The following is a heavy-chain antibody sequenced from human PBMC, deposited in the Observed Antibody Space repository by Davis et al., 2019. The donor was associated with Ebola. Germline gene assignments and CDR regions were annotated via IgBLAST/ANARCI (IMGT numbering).Heavy chain of an antibody. J-gene: IGHJ2*01. Sequence: SETLSLTCAVSGGSFSGYYWSWIRQPPGTGLEWIGEINHSGSTTSNPSLKSRVTISVDTSKNQFSLKLSSVTAADTAVYYCARHRGRYCSGGSCFPGWYFDLWGRGTLVTVSS. CDR2: INHSGST. V-gene: IGHV4-34*01. CDR3: ARHRGRYCSGGSCFPGWYFDL. CDR1: GGSFSGYY. D-gene: IGHD2-15*01.